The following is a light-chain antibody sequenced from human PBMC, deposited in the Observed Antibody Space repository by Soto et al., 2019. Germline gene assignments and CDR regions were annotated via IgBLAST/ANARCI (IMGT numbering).Light chain of an antibody. J-gene: IGLJ1*01. Sequence: QSALTQPASVSGSPGQSITISCTGTSSDVGSYNLVSWYQQHPGKAPKLMIYEVTKRPSGVSDRFSGSKSGNTASLTISGLQAEDEAEYYCCSYASSSTYVFGTGTKLTVL. CDR1: SSDVGSYNL. CDR3: CSYASSSTYV. CDR2: EVT. V-gene: IGLV2-23*02.